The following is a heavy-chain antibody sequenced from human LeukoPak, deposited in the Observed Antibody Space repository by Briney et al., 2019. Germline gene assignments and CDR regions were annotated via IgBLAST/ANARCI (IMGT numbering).Heavy chain of an antibody. V-gene: IGHV3-9*01. D-gene: IGHD6-19*01. CDR1: GFTFDDYA. Sequence: GGSLRLSCAASGFTFDDYAMHWVRQAPGKGLEWVSGISWNSGSIGYADSVKGRFTISRDNAKNSLYLQMNSLRAEDTALYYCAKDNSSGWSRVADFDYWGQGTLVTVSS. J-gene: IGHJ4*02. CDR3: AKDNSSGWSRVADFDY. CDR2: ISWNSGSI.